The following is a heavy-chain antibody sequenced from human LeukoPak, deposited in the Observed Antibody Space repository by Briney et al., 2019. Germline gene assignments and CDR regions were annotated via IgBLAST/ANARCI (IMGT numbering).Heavy chain of an antibody. CDR3: ARISSSNWYNERGAFDV. Sequence: SETLSLTCTVSGGSISSYYWSWIRQPAGKGLEWLGRIYTSGSTNYNPSLKSRVTISVDTSKNQFSLKLRSVTAADTAVYYCARISSSNWYNERGAFDVWGQGTVVTVSS. CDR2: IYTSGST. CDR1: GGSISSYY. V-gene: IGHV4-4*07. J-gene: IGHJ3*01. D-gene: IGHD6-13*01.